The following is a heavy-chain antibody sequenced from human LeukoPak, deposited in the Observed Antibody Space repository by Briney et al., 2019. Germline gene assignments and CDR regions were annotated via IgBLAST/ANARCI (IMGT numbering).Heavy chain of an antibody. CDR2: MNPNSGNT. D-gene: IGHD3-22*01. CDR1: GYTFTSYD. Sequence: ASVKASCKASGYTFTSYDINWVRQATGQGLEWMGWMNPNSGNTGYAQKFQGRVTITRNTSISTAYMELSSLRSEDTAVYYCARGWFPFFTMTESDWFDPWGQGTLVTVSS. J-gene: IGHJ5*02. V-gene: IGHV1-8*03. CDR3: ARGWFPFFTMTESDWFDP.